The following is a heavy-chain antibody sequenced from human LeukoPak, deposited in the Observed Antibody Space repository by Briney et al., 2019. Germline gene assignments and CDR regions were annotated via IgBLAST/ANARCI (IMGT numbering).Heavy chain of an antibody. Sequence: KPGGSLRLSCAASGFTFSSYSMNWVRQAPGKELEWVSSFRSRSSNLYYADSVKGRFTISRDNAKNSLYLQMNILRADDTALYYCARDGGVDDYNSYFDYWGQGTLVTVSS. D-gene: IGHD5-24*01. V-gene: IGHV3-21*01. CDR1: GFTFSSYS. CDR2: FRSRSSNL. CDR3: ARDGGVDDYNSYFDY. J-gene: IGHJ4*02.